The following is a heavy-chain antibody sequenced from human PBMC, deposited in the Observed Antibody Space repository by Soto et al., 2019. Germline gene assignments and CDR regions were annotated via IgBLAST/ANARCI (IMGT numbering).Heavy chain of an antibody. Sequence: EERLLESGGNLVQPGGSLRLSCTVSGFMFSNYAMTWVRQAPGKGLELVSAINPGGANTYYVDSLECRFTISRDNYKHVLYLQMSSLRAEDTYIYYFAKKLYHRFDPWGPGTLVTVSS. CDR1: GFMFSNYA. D-gene: IGHD3-16*02. J-gene: IGHJ5*02. CDR3: AKKLYHRFDP. CDR2: INPGGANT. V-gene: IGHV3-23*01.